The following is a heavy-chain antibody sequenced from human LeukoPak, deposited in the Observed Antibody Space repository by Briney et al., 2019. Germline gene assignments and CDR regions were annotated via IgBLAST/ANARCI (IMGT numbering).Heavy chain of an antibody. CDR3: VAFRITMVRGVIDDY. J-gene: IGHJ4*02. D-gene: IGHD3-10*01. CDR2: IYYSGST. Sequence: SETLSLTCTVSGGSISSYYWSWIRQPPGKGLEWIGYIYYSGSTNYNPSLKSRVTISVDTSKNQFSLKLSSVTAADTAVYYCVAFRITMVRGVIDDYWGQGTPVTVSS. V-gene: IGHV4-59*01. CDR1: GGSISSYY.